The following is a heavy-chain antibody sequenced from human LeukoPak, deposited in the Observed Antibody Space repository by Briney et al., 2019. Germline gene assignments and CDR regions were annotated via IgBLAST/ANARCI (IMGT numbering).Heavy chain of an antibody. D-gene: IGHD3-3*01. CDR3: AKAYTIFGEVIFQYLYMDV. CDR2: IRYDGSNT. CDR1: EFTFSSYA. V-gene: IGHV3-30*02. Sequence: GALRLSCAASEFTFSSYAMHWVRQAPDKGLEWVAFIRYDGSNTYYADSVKGRFTISGDNSRNTLYLQMNSLRAEDTAVYYCAKAYTIFGEVIFQYLYMDVWGKGTTVTVSS. J-gene: IGHJ6*03.